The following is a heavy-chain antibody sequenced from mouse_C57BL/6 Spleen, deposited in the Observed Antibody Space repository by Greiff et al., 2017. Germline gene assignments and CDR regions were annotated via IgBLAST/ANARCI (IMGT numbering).Heavy chain of an antibody. Sequence: QVQLQQPGAELVKPGASVKLSCKASGYTFTSYWMHWVKQRPGQGLEWIGMIHPNSGSTNYNEKFKSKATLTVDKSSSTAYMQLSSLTSEDSAVYYCARSVWDRYVDVWGTGTTVTVSS. J-gene: IGHJ1*03. V-gene: IGHV1-64*01. D-gene: IGHD4-1*01. CDR1: GYTFTSYW. CDR3: ARSVWDRYVDV. CDR2: IHPNSGST.